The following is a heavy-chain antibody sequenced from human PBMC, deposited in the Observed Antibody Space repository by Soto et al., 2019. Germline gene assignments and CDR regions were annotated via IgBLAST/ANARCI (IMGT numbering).Heavy chain of an antibody. Sequence: SETLSLTCTVSGGSISSYYWSWIRQPPGKGLEWIGYIYYSGSTNYNPSLKSRVTISVDTSKNQFSLKLSSVTAADTAVYYCARGGDILTGSRRFDPWGQGTLVTVSS. CDR3: ARGGDILTGSRRFDP. V-gene: IGHV4-59*01. CDR2: IYYSGST. D-gene: IGHD3-9*01. J-gene: IGHJ5*02. CDR1: GGSISSYY.